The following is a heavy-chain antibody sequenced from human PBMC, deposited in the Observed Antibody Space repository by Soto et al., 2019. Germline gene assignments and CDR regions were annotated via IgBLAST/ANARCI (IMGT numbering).Heavy chain of an antibody. Sequence: GGSLRLSCAASGFTFSNYEMNWVRQAPGKGLEWVSYISSLGSTIYYADSVKGRFTISRDNAKDSLYLQMNSLRAEDTAVYYCARDIRTLYYFDFWGQGTLVTVSS. V-gene: IGHV3-48*03. CDR2: ISSLGSTI. CDR1: GFTFSNYE. D-gene: IGHD4-17*01. CDR3: ARDIRTLYYFDF. J-gene: IGHJ4*02.